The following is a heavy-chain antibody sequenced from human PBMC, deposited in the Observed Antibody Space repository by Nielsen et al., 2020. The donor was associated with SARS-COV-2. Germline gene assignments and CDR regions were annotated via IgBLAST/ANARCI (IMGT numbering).Heavy chain of an antibody. CDR1: GFTFSSYG. J-gene: IGHJ3*02. D-gene: IGHD3-10*01. Sequence: GESLKLSCAASGFTFSSYGMHWVRQAPGKGLEWVAVISYDGSNKYYADSVKGRFTISRDNSKNTLYLQMNSLRAEDTAAYYCAKDDVVRGDAFDIWGQGTMVTVSS. CDR2: ISYDGSNK. CDR3: AKDDVVRGDAFDI. V-gene: IGHV3-30*18.